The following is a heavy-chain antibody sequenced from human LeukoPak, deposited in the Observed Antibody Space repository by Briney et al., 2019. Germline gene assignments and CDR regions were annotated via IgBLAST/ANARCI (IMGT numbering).Heavy chain of an antibody. J-gene: IGHJ4*02. CDR2: INPNSGGT. D-gene: IGHD2-2*01. V-gene: IGHV1-2*02. CDR3: ARGGGYCSSTSCYPGDY. Sequence: GESLKISCKGSGYTFTGYYMHWVRQAPGQGLEWMGWINPNSGGTNYAQKFQGRVTMTRDTSISTAYMELSRLRSDDTAVYYCARGGGYCSSTSCYPGDYWGQGTLVTVSS. CDR1: GYTFTGYY.